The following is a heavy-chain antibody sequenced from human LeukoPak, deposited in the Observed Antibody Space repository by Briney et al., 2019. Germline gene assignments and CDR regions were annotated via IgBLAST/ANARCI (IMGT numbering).Heavy chain of an antibody. J-gene: IGHJ5*02. CDR3: ARGSSRPRAGAWRPYNWFDP. Sequence: PSETLSLTCTVSGGSISSSSYYWGWIRQPPGKGLEWIGSIYYSGSTYYNPSLKSRVTISVDTSKNQFSLKLSSVTAADTAVYYCARGSSRPRAGAWRPYNWFDPWGQGTLVTVSS. CDR1: GGSISSSSYY. CDR2: IYYSGST. V-gene: IGHV4-39*01. D-gene: IGHD6-13*01.